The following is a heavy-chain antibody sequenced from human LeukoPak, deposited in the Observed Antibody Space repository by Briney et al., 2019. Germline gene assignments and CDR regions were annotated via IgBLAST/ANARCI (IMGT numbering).Heavy chain of an antibody. D-gene: IGHD1-26*01. J-gene: IGHJ4*02. Sequence: GGSLRLSCAASGFTLSSYTMYWVRQAPGRGLVWVARFTSDGNSMTYADFVKGRLTVSRDIAKSTLYLQMNSLRAEDTAVYYCARAQVGTPTDCWGQGTLVTVSS. CDR3: ARAQVGTPTDC. V-gene: IGHV3-74*01. CDR2: FTSDGNSM. CDR1: GFTLSSYT.